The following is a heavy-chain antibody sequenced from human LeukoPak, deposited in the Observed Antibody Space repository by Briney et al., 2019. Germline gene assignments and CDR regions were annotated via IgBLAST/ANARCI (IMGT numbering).Heavy chain of an antibody. V-gene: IGHV3-30*02. D-gene: IGHD6-13*01. CDR1: GFIFSSYA. CDR3: AKGAAAGPIFDY. J-gene: IGHJ4*02. CDR2: IRYDGKNK. Sequence: GGSLRLSCAASGFIFSSYAMHWVRQAPGKGLEWVAFIRYDGKNKYYADSVKGRFTISRDNSKNTLYLQMNSLRAEDTAVYYCAKGAAAGPIFDYWGQGTLVTVSS.